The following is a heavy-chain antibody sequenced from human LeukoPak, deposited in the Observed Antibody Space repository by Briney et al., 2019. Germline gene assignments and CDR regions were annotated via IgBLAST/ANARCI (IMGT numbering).Heavy chain of an antibody. CDR3: AKDPEYSISDMYV. CDR1: GFTFSSYE. V-gene: IGHV3-48*03. Sequence: GRSLRLSCAASGFTFSSYEMNWVRQAPGKGLEWVSYISSSGSTIYYADSVKGRFTISRDNAKNSLYLQMNSLRAEDTAVYYCAKDPEYSISDMYVWGKGTTVTVSS. D-gene: IGHD6-6*01. J-gene: IGHJ6*03. CDR2: ISSSGSTI.